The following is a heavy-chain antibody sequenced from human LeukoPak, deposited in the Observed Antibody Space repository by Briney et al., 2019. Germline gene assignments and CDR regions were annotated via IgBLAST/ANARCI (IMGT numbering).Heavy chain of an antibody. J-gene: IGHJ4*02. CDR2: ISWNSGSI. CDR1: GFTFDDYA. Sequence: GGSLRLSCAASGFTFDDYAMHWVRQAPGKGLEWVSGISWNSGSIGYADSVKGRFTISRDNAKNSLYLQMNSLRAEDTALYYCAKDFYYGSGSQISFDYWGQGTLVTVSS. CDR3: AKDFYYGSGSQISFDY. V-gene: IGHV3-9*01. D-gene: IGHD3-10*01.